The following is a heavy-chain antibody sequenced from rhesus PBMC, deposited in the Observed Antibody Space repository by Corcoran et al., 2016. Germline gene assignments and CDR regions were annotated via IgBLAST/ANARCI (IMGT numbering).Heavy chain of an antibody. V-gene: IGHV4-80*01. CDR2: INGNSGNT. D-gene: IGHD2-21*01. CDR1: GGSFSSYW. CDR3: ARSQYCTDRGCFPFDY. J-gene: IGHJ4*01. Sequence: QVQLQESGPGLVKPSETLSLTCAAPGGSFSSYWWSWIRRTPGKGLEWIGEINGNSGNTNSNPSLKSRVTISKDASKNQFSLKLSSVTAADTAVYYCARSQYCTDRGCFPFDYWGQGVLVTVSS.